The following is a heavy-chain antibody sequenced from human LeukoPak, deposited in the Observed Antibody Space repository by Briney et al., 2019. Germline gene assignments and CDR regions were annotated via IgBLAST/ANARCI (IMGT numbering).Heavy chain of an antibody. Sequence: PSEALSLTCAVSDDSFSSHYWTWIRQPPGKGLEWIGYISYIGSTNYNPSLKSRVTISIDTSKNQFSLKLTSVTAADTAVYYCARDLVTVTKGFDIWGQGTMVSVSS. V-gene: IGHV4-59*11. CDR1: DDSFSSHY. CDR3: ARDLVTVTKGFDI. CDR2: ISYIGST. D-gene: IGHD4-17*01. J-gene: IGHJ3*02.